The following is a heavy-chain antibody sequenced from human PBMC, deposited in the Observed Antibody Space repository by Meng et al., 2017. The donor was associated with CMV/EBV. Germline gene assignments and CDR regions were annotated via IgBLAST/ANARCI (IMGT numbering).Heavy chain of an antibody. CDR2: INPNSGGT. V-gene: IGHV1-2*02. Sequence: ASVKVSCKGSGYTFTGYYMHWVRQALGQGLEWMGWINPNSGGTKYAQKFQGRVTMTRDTSISTAYMELSRLRSDDTAVYYCAGEDYYGSGSYKGWGQGTLVTVSS. CDR1: GYTFTGYY. J-gene: IGHJ4*02. CDR3: AGEDYYGSGSYKG. D-gene: IGHD3-10*01.